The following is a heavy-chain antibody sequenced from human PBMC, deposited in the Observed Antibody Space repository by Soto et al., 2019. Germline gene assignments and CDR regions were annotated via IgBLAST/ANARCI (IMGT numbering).Heavy chain of an antibody. J-gene: IGHJ4*02. CDR3: SRGVGIVNYFDY. CDR2: IKSKADGGTK. Sequence: EVQLVESGGGLVKPGGSLRLSCAASGFTFSSAWMSWVRQAPGKGLEWVGRIKSKADGGTKDYTAPVDGRITISRDASKTTLYPVMNSLKTEDTSVDFCSRGVGIVNYFDYWGQGTLVTVSS. CDR1: GFTFSSAW. V-gene: IGHV3-15*05. D-gene: IGHD3-10*01.